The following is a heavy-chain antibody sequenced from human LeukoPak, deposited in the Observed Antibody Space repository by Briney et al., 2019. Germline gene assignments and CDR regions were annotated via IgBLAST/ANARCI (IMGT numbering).Heavy chain of an antibody. Sequence: ASVKVSCKVSGYTLTELSMHWVRQAPGKGLEWMGGFDPEGGETIYAQKFQGRVTMTEDTSTDTAYMELSSLRSEDTAVYYCATASEILTGYYRRPFDYWGQGTLVTVSS. CDR3: ATASEILTGYYRRPFDY. CDR2: FDPEGGET. D-gene: IGHD3-9*01. V-gene: IGHV1-24*01. J-gene: IGHJ4*02. CDR1: GYTLTELS.